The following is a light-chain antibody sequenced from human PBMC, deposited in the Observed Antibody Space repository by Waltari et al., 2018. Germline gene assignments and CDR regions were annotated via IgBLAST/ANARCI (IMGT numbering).Light chain of an antibody. Sequence: DIVLTQSPGTLSLSPGERATLPCRASQSVSSSSLAWYQQKPGQAPRLLIYGASSRATGIPDRFSGSGSGTDFTLTISRLEPEDFAVYYCQQYGSPWTFGQGTKVEIK. J-gene: IGKJ1*01. CDR3: QQYGSPWT. CDR1: QSVSSSS. CDR2: GAS. V-gene: IGKV3-20*01.